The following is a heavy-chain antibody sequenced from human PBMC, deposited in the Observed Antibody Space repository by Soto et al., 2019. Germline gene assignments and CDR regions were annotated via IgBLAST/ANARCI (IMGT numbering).Heavy chain of an antibody. CDR1: GGTFSSYA. J-gene: IGHJ6*02. CDR3: ARKGGATPYYYYYYGMDV. Sequence: PSVKVSCKASGGTFSSYAISWVRQAPGQGLEWMGGIIPIFGTANYAQKFQGRVTITADESTSTAYMELSSLRSEDTAVYYCARKGGATPYYYYYYGMDVWGQGTTVTVSS. V-gene: IGHV1-69*13. D-gene: IGHD3-16*01. CDR2: IIPIFGTA.